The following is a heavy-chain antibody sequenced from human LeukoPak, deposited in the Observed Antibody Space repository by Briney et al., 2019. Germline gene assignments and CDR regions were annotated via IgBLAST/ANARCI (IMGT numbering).Heavy chain of an antibody. V-gene: IGHV1-18*01. Sequence: GASVKVSCKASCYTFTSYGISWVRQAPGQGLEWMGWISAYNGNTNYAQKLQGRVTLTADTSTSTAYLQVRCLRAYHTAVYYCARGEDIVVVVAATYFDYWGQGTLVTVSS. CDR1: CYTFTSYG. J-gene: IGHJ4*02. CDR2: ISAYNGNT. D-gene: IGHD2-15*01. CDR3: ARGEDIVVVVAATYFDY.